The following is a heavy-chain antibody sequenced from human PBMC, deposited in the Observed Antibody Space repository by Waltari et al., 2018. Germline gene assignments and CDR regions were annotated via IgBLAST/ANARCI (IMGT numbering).Heavy chain of an antibody. D-gene: IGHD1-20*01. CDR3: ATPVYNWDDPLHS. CDR1: GITFTNYA. V-gene: IGHV3-23*01. J-gene: IGHJ4*02. Sequence: EVQLLESGGDLVQPGGSLRLSCAASGITFTNYAINWVRLAPGTGLGWVSARNVSYGTSYADSVKGRLTISRDTSTNTVYLPMNGLRAEDTAVYYCATPVYNWDDPLHSWGQGTLVTVSS. CDR2: RNVSYGT.